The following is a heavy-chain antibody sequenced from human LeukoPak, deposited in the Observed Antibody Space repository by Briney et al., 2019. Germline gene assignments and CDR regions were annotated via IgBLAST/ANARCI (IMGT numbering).Heavy chain of an antibody. CDR3: ARTRARPSPATGPFDY. V-gene: IGHV4-59*01. D-gene: IGHD1-14*01. CDR1: GGSISSYY. Sequence: SETLSLTCTVFGGSISSYYWSWIRQPPGKGLEWIGYIYYSGSTNYNPSLKSRVTISVDTSKNQFSLKLSSVTAADTAVYYCARTRARPSPATGPFDYWGQGTLVTVSS. J-gene: IGHJ4*02. CDR2: IYYSGST.